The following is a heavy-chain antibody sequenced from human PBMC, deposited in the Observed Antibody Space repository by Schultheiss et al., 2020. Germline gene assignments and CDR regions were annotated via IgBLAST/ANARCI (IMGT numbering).Heavy chain of an antibody. CDR3: ARGEWVAMGVYNWFDP. CDR2: IYYSGST. CDR1: GGSISSGGYY. D-gene: IGHD5-18*01. J-gene: IGHJ5*02. Sequence: SETLSLTCTVSGGSISSGGYYWGWIRQPPGKGLEWIGSIYYSGSTYYNPSLKSRVTISVDTSKNQFSLKLSSVTAADTAVYYCARGEWVAMGVYNWFDPWGQGTLVTVSS. V-gene: IGHV4-39*01.